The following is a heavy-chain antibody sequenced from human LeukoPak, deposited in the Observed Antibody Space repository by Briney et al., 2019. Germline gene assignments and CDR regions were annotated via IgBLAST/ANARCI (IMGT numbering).Heavy chain of an antibody. CDR2: INTDGRTT. D-gene: IGHD1/OR15-1a*01. Sequence: GGSLRLSCAASGFTFSTSWMHWFRQPPGKGLVWVSRINTDGRTTGYADSVRGRFTISRDNAKNTLYLQMNGLRAEDTAVYYCAKDLTWNTADYWGQGTLVNVSS. J-gene: IGHJ4*02. V-gene: IGHV3-74*01. CDR1: GFTFSTSW. CDR3: AKDLTWNTADY.